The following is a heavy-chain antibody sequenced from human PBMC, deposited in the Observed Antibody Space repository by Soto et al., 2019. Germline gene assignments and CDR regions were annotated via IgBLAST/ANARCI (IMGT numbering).Heavy chain of an antibody. V-gene: IGHV3-23*01. J-gene: IGHJ4*02. CDR2: ISGSGGST. Sequence: EVQLLESEGGSLQPGGSLRLSCAASGFTFSSYAMTWVRQAPGKGLEWVSAISGSGGSTYYADSVKGRFTISRDNSKNTLYLQMNSLRAEDTAVYYCALDYYFDYWGQGTLVTVSS. CDR1: GFTFSSYA. CDR3: ALDYYFDY.